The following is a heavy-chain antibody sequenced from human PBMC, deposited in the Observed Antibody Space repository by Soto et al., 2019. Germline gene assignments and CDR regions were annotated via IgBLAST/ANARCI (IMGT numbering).Heavy chain of an antibody. V-gene: IGHV1-24*01. D-gene: IGHD3-10*01. CDR1: GDTLSKLS. CDR3: AAGRYRGAASASRFEF. CDR2: FDPEDEAT. J-gene: IGHJ4*02. Sequence: QVQLTQSGAEVKKPGASVKVSCKVSGDTLSKLSMHWVRQGPGKGLEWVGGFDPEDEATHYAQNLQGRVTMTEDTSTDTAYLDLRGLKSDDTAVYYCAAGRYRGAASASRFEFWGQGTLVTVSS.